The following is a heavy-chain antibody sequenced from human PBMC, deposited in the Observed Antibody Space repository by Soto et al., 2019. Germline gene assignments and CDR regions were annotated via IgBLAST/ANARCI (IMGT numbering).Heavy chain of an antibody. D-gene: IGHD6-13*01. CDR1: GYTFTGYY. CDR2: ITPDTGAI. Sequence: QVRLVQSGAEVKKPGASVKVSCKASGYTFTGYYMHWVRQAPGQGLQWMGWITPDTGAINYSQEFQGWVTMTRDTSNNTAYMELSRLRVDDTAIYYCARSYSTSWYIWFDPWGQGTLVTVSS. J-gene: IGHJ5*02. CDR3: ARSYSTSWYIWFDP. V-gene: IGHV1-2*04.